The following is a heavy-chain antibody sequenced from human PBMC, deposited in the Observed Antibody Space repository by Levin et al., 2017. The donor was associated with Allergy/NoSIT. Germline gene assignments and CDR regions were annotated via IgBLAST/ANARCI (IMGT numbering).Heavy chain of an antibody. CDR3: ARGLYTAGDY. CDR1: GGSFSGYY. D-gene: IGHD2-2*02. CDR2: INHSGST. J-gene: IGHJ4*02. Sequence: SETLSLTCAVYGGSFSGYYWSWIRQPPGKGLEWIGEINHSGSTNYNPSLKSRVTISVDTSKNQFSLKLSSVTAADTAVYYCARGLYTAGDYWGQGTLVTVSS. V-gene: IGHV4-34*01.